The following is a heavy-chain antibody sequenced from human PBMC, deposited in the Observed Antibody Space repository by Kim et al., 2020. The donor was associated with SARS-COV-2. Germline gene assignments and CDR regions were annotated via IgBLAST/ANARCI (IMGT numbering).Heavy chain of an antibody. CDR3: ATLQWPHAYYYYGMDV. J-gene: IGHJ6*02. D-gene: IGHD6-19*01. Sequence: DSVKGRFTISRDNAKNSLYLQMNSRRAEDTALYYCATLQWPHAYYYYGMDVWGQGTTVTVSS. V-gene: IGHV3-9*01.